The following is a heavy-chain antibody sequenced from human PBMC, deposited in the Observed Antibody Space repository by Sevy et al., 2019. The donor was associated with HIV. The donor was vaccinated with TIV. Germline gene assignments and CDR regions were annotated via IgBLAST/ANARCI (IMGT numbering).Heavy chain of an antibody. CDR1: AFTLNSYW. D-gene: IGHD6-13*01. J-gene: IGHJ4*02. CDR3: VRAIAADGSF. CDR2: IKQDGSVK. V-gene: IGHV3-7*01. Sequence: GGSLRLSCVASAFTLNSYWMSWVRQAPGKGLEWVANIKQDGSVKYYVNSVKGRFTISRDNARNLLYLQMNSLRVEDMALYYCVRAIAADGSFWGQGTLVTVSS.